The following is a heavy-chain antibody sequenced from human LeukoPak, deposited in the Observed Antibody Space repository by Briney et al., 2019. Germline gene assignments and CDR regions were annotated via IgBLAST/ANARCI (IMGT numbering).Heavy chain of an antibody. J-gene: IGHJ4*02. Sequence: PSETLSLTCTVSGGSIDSSSHYWGWIRQPPGKGLEWIGNIFYRGDTYYDPSLKSRVTMFVDVSNNQFSLKLNSVAAADTAVYFCARLTGYSYGVFDSWGREPWSPSPQ. CDR1: GGSIDSSSHY. D-gene: IGHD5-18*01. V-gene: IGHV4-39*01. CDR2: IFYRGDT. CDR3: ARLTGYSYGVFDS.